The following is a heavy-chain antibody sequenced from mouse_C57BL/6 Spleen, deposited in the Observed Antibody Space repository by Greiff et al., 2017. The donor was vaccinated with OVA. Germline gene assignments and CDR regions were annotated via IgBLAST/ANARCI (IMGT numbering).Heavy chain of an antibody. Sequence: EVQLQQSGPELVKPGASVKISCKASGYSFTGYYMNWVKQSPEQSLEWIGEINPSTGGTTYNQKFKAKATLTVDKSSSTAYMQLKSLTSEDSAVYYGARRSVYAGSAMDYWGQGTSVTVSS. CDR3: ARRSVYAGSAMDY. CDR1: GYSFTGYY. J-gene: IGHJ4*01. D-gene: IGHD2-14*01. CDR2: INPSTGGT. V-gene: IGHV1-42*01.